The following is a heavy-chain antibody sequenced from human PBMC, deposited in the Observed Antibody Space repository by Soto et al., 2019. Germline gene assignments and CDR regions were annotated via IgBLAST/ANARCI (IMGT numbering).Heavy chain of an antibody. D-gene: IGHD2-2*01. CDR1: GGSFSGYY. V-gene: IGHV4-34*01. CDR2: INHSGST. CDR3: ARGGGVVVVPAAIALSYYYMDV. J-gene: IGHJ6*03. Sequence: QVQLQQWGAGLLKPSETLSLTCAVYGGSFSGYYWSWIRQPPGKGLEWIGEINHSGSTNYNPSLKSRVTISVDTSKNQFSLKLSSVTAADTAVYYCARGGGVVVVPAAIALSYYYMDVWGKGTTVTVSS.